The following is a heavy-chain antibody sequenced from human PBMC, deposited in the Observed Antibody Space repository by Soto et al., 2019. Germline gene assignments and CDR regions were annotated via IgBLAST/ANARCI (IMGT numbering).Heavy chain of an antibody. CDR3: VKDFWCGAVAGTSIRYYSYGMDV. D-gene: IGHD6-19*01. CDR1: GFTFSSYA. Sequence: PGGSLRLSCAASGFTFSSYAMSWVRQAPGKGLEWVSAISGSGGSTYYADSVKGRFTISRDNSKNTLYLQMNSLRAEDTAVYYCVKDFWCGAVAGTSIRYYSYGMDVWGQGTTVTASS. CDR2: ISGSGGST. J-gene: IGHJ6*01. V-gene: IGHV3-23*01.